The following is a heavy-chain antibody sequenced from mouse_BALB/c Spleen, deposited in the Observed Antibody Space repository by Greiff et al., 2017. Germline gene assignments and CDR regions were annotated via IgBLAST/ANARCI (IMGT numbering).Heavy chain of an antibody. CDR1: GYTFTSYW. J-gene: IGHJ3*01. V-gene: IGHV1-7*01. D-gene: IGHD1-1*01. CDR2: INPSTGYT. CDR3: ARGGTTAWFAY. Sequence: VQLQQSGAELAKPGASVKMSCTASGYTFTSYWMHWVKQRPGQGLEWIGYINPSTGYTEYTQKFKDKATLTADKSSSTAYMQLSSLTSEDSAVYYCARGGTTAWFAYWGQGTLVTVSA.